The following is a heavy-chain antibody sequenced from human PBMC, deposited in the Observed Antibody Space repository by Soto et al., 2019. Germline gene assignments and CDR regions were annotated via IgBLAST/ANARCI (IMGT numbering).Heavy chain of an antibody. D-gene: IGHD1-26*01. J-gene: IGHJ5*02. CDR3: ARGSGSYYNWFDP. CDR2: INHSGST. CDR1: GGSFSGYY. V-gene: IGHV4-34*01. Sequence: QVQLQQWGAGLLKPSETLSLTCAVYGGSFSGYYWSWIRQPPGKGLEWIGEINHSGSTNYNPSLKSRVTISVDTSKNQFSLKLSSVTAADTAVYYCARGSGSYYNWFDPWGQGTLVTVSS.